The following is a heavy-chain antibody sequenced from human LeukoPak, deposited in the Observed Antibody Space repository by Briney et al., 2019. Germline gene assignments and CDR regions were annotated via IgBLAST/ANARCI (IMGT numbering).Heavy chain of an antibody. V-gene: IGHV1-46*01. CDR1: GYTFTSYY. J-gene: IGHJ5*02. Sequence: ASVKVSCKASGYTFTSYYMHWVRQAPGQGLEWMGIINPSGGSTSYAQKFQGRVTMTRDTSTSTVYMELSSLRSEDTAVYYCASQVVGNGEKGWFDPWGQGTLVTVSS. CDR2: INPSGGST. CDR3: ASQVVGNGEKGWFDP. D-gene: IGHD4-17*01.